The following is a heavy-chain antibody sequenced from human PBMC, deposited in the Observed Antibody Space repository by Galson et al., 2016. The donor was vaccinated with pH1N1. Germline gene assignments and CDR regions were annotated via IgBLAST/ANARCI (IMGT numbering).Heavy chain of an antibody. J-gene: IGHJ4*02. CDR1: GFTFSNYW. CDR3: ARAIGSRSAY. D-gene: IGHD3-16*02. Sequence: SLRLSCAASGFTFSNYWMHWVRQVPGKGLEWVANIKEDGSETYYVDSVRGRFTISRDNDKDLLYLQMNRLRDEETALYYCARAIGSRSAYWGQGALVTVSS. V-gene: IGHV3-7*01. CDR2: IKEDGSET.